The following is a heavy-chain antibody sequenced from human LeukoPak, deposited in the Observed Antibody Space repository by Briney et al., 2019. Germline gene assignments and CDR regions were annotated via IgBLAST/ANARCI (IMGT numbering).Heavy chain of an antibody. J-gene: IGHJ6*02. V-gene: IGHV1-8*01. D-gene: IGHD3-9*01. Sequence: ASVKVSCKASGYTFTSYDINWVRQATGQGLEWMGWMNPNSGNTGYAQKFQGRVTMTRNTSISTAYMELSSLRSEDKAVYYCARGQYYDILTGYYYYYGMDVWGQGTTVTVSS. CDR2: MNPNSGNT. CDR1: GYTFTSYD. CDR3: ARGQYYDILTGYYYYYGMDV.